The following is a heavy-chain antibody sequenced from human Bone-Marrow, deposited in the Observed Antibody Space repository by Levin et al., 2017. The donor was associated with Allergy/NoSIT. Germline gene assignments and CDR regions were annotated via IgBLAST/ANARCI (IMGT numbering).Heavy chain of an antibody. D-gene: IGHD3-22*01. CDR3: ARVGRYYYDSSGYYPWDY. CDR2: ISSSSSYI. Sequence: GGSLRLSCAASGFTFSSYSMNWVRQAPGKGLEWVSSISSSSSYIYYADSVKGRFTISRDNAKNSLYLQMNSLRAEDTAVYYCARVGRYYYDSSGYYPWDYWGQGTLVTVSS. V-gene: IGHV3-21*01. J-gene: IGHJ4*02. CDR1: GFTFSSYS.